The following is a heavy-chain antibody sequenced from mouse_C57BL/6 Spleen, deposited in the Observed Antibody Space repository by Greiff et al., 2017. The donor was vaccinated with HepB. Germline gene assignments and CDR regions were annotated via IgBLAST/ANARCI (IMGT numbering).Heavy chain of an antibody. Sequence: QVQLKQSGPGLVQPSQSLSITCTVSGFSLTSYGVHWVRQSPGKGLEWLGVIWSGGSTDYNAAFISRLSISKDNSKSQVFFTMNSLQADDTAIYYCASRPPLLRHAMDYWGQGTSVTVSS. J-gene: IGHJ4*01. CDR2: IWSGGST. CDR3: ASRPPLLRHAMDY. D-gene: IGHD1-2*01. V-gene: IGHV2-2*01. CDR1: GFSLTSYG.